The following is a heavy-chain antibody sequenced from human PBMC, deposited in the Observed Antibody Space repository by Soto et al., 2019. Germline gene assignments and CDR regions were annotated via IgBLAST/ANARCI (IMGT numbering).Heavy chain of an antibody. Sequence: SVKVSCKASGGTFSSYAISWVRQAPGQGLEWMGGIIPIFGTANYAQKFQGRVTITADESTSTAYMELSSLRSEDTAVYYCARAKGYYDSSGSLDYWGQGTLVTVSS. CDR1: GGTFSSYA. J-gene: IGHJ4*02. D-gene: IGHD3-22*01. CDR2: IIPIFGTA. CDR3: ARAKGYYDSSGSLDY. V-gene: IGHV1-69*13.